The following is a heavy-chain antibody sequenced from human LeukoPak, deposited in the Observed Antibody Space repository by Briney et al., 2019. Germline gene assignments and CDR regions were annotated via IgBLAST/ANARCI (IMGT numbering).Heavy chain of an antibody. CDR3: ARLRTIFGVVTLFDY. Sequence: PSETLSLTCTVSGGSVNSGTYYWGWIRQPPGKGLEWIGSIYYSGSTYYNPSFKSRVTISVDTSKNQFSLKLSSVTAADTAVYYCARLRTIFGVVTLFDYWGQGTLVTVSS. V-gene: IGHV4-39*01. J-gene: IGHJ4*02. CDR2: IYYSGST. CDR1: GGSVNSGTYY. D-gene: IGHD3-3*01.